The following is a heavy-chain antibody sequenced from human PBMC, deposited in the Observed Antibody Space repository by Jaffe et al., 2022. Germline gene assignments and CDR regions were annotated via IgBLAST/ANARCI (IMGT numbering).Heavy chain of an antibody. CDR3: ARGAYVLLWFGESAPVDY. D-gene: IGHD3-10*01. Sequence: EVQLVESGGGLVQPGGSLRLSCAASGFTFSSYWMSWVRQAPGKGLEWVANIKQDGSEKYYVDSVKGRFTISRDNAKNSLYLQMNSLRAEDTAVYYCARGAYVLLWFGESAPVDYWGQGTLVTVSS. J-gene: IGHJ4*02. CDR2: IKQDGSEK. CDR1: GFTFSSYW. V-gene: IGHV3-7*05.